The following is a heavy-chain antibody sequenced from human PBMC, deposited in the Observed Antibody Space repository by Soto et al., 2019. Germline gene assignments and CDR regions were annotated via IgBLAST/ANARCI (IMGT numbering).Heavy chain of an antibody. Sequence: SVKVSCRAPGYTFTSYGISLVRQAPGQGLEWMGWISAYNGNTNYAQKLQGRVTMTTDTSTSTAYMELRSLRSDDTAVYYCARDYYDSSGYAYWGQGTLVTVSS. CDR1: GYTFTSYG. D-gene: IGHD3-22*01. CDR3: ARDYYDSSGYAY. V-gene: IGHV1-18*04. CDR2: ISAYNGNT. J-gene: IGHJ4*02.